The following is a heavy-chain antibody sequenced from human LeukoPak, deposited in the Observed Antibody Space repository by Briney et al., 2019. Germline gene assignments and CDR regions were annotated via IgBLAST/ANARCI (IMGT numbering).Heavy chain of an antibody. J-gene: IGHJ5*02. CDR2: ITGSGGHT. Sequence: GGPLRLSCAASGFTFTAYAMSWVRQDPRAGLEWVSGITGSGGHTVYADSVKGRFTISRDNSRNTLFLQMNSLRVDDTAVYYCAMDPNGDYIGATSFDPWGRGTLVTVSS. V-gene: IGHV3-23*01. CDR1: GFTFTAYA. D-gene: IGHD4-17*01. CDR3: AMDPNGDYIGATSFDP.